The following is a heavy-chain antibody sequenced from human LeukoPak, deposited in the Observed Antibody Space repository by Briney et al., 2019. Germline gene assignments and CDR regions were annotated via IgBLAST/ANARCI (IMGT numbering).Heavy chain of an antibody. CDR3: ARDSGDCSSTSCLLYGMDV. V-gene: IGHV4-34*01. CDR1: GGSFSGYY. J-gene: IGHJ6*02. CDR2: INHSGST. Sequence: SETLSLTCAVYGGSFSGYYWSWIRQPPGKGREWVGEINHSGSTNYNPSLKSRVTISVDTSKNQFSLKLSSVTAADTAVYYCARDSGDCSSTSCLLYGMDVWGQGTTVTVSS. D-gene: IGHD2-2*01.